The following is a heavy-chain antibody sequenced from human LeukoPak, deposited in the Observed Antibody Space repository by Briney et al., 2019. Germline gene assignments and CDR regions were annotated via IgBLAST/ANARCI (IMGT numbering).Heavy chain of an antibody. CDR3: ANRYCSGGSCYLDY. D-gene: IGHD2-15*01. CDR2: ISGSGGST. CDR1: GFTFSSYA. V-gene: IGHV3-23*01. J-gene: IGHJ4*02. Sequence: GGSLRLSCAASGFTFSSYAMNWDRQAPGKGLEWVSAISGSGGSTYYADSVKGRFTISRDNSKNTLYLQMNSLRAEDTAVYYCANRYCSGGSCYLDYWGQGTLVTVSS.